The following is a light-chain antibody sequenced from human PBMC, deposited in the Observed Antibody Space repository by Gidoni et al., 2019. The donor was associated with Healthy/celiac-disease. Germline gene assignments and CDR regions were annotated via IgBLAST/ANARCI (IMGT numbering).Light chain of an antibody. J-gene: IGKJ4*01. CDR2: DAS. CDR1: QDISNY. V-gene: IGKV1-33*01. CDR3: QQYDNLPLT. Sequence: DIQMPQSPSSLSASVGDRVTITCQASQDISNYLNWYQQKPGKAPKLLIYDASSLETGGPSRFSGSGSATDFTFTISSLLPEDIATYYCQQYDNLPLTFGGGTKVEIK.